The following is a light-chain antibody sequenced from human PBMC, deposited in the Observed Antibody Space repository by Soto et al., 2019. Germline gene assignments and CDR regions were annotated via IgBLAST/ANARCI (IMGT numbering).Light chain of an antibody. CDR1: SNDVGTYNL. CDR2: EGF. CDR3: SSYACTTTSV. J-gene: IGLJ1*01. Sequence: QPALTQPAAVSGSPGQSITLSCTGTSNDVGTYNLVSWYQQHPGKPPKLILFEGFKRPSGVSNRFSGSKSATTASLTISGLPAVDEAHYSSSSYACTTTSVFRSAPNATVL. V-gene: IGLV2-23*01.